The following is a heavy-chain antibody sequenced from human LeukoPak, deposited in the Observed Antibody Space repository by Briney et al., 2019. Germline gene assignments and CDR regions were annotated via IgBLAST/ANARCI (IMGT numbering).Heavy chain of an antibody. CDR2: IRHDGSIK. CDR1: GLIFSSYG. J-gene: IGHJ4*02. V-gene: IGHV3-30*02. D-gene: IGHD3-16*01. CDR3: AKDSLADIDY. Sequence: GGSLRLSCAASGLIFSSYGMYWVRQAPGKGLEWVAFIRHDGSIKNYADSVKGRSTISRDNSKNTQYLQKNSLRAEDTAVYYCAKDSLADIDYWGQGTLVTVSS.